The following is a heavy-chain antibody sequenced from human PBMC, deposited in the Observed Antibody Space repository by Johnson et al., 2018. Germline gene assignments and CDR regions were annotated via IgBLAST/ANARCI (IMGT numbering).Heavy chain of an antibody. D-gene: IGHD5-12*01. CDR1: GFTFSSYG. CDR3: ARADYSQAFDI. Sequence: VQLLETGGGVVQPGRSLRLSCAASGFTFSSYGMHWVRQAPGKGLEWVAVISYDGSNKYYEDSVTGRFTISRDNAKNSLYLQMNSLRDEDKAVYYCARADYSQAFDIWGQGTMVTVSS. J-gene: IGHJ3*02. V-gene: IGHV3-30*03. CDR2: ISYDGSNK.